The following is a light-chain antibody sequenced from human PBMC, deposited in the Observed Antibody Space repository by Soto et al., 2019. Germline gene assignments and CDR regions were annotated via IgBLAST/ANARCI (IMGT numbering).Light chain of an antibody. CDR2: AAS. J-gene: IGKJ1*01. V-gene: IGKV1-12*01. Sequence: DIQITQSPSSVSASVGDTVTITCRASQDIGSWLAWFQQKPGRAPKLLIYAASSLQSGVPSRFSGSGSGTDFTLTISSLQPDDFATYYCHQYQSYSFGQGTKVDI. CDR1: QDIGSW. CDR3: HQYQSYS.